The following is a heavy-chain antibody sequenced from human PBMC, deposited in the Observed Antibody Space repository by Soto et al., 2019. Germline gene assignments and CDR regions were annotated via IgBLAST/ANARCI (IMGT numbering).Heavy chain of an antibody. D-gene: IGHD2-15*01. V-gene: IGHV3-30*18. Sequence: GGSLRLSCAASGFIFRTYGMHWVRQAPGKGLEWVALILNDGSSEYYADSVKGRFTISRDNSKNMPYLQMNSLRVKDTAMYYCANGRYSSPPGMDVWGQGTTVTVSS. CDR2: ILNDGSSE. CDR1: GFIFRTYG. CDR3: ANGRYSSPPGMDV. J-gene: IGHJ6*02.